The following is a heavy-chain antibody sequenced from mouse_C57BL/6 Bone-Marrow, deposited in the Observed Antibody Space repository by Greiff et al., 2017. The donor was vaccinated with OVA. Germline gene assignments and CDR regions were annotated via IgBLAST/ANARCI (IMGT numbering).Heavy chain of an antibody. V-gene: IGHV1-64*01. D-gene: IGHD3-2*02. J-gene: IGHJ2*01. CDR3: ARFRQLRLPYFDY. CDR1: GYTFTSYW. CDR2: IHPNSGST. Sequence: VQLQQPGAELVKPGASVKLSCKASGYTFTSYWMHWVKQRPGQGLEWIGMIHPNSGSTNYNEKFKSKATLTVDKSSSTAYMQLSSLTSEDSAVYYCARFRQLRLPYFDYWGQGTTLTVSS.